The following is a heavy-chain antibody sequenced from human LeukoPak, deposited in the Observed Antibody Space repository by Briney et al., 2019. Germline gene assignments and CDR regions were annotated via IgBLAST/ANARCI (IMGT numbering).Heavy chain of an antibody. D-gene: IGHD3-9*01. CDR3: ARDYDILTAYLSF. V-gene: IGHV3-30*04. J-gene: IGHJ4*02. CDR2: VSYDESNK. Sequence: GRSLRLSCAASGFTFNSYSMHWVRQAPGKGLEWVAVVSYDESNKYYADSVKGRFTISRDNSKNTLYLLMNSLRVDDTALYYCARDYDILTAYLSFWGQGTLVTVS. CDR1: GFTFNSYS.